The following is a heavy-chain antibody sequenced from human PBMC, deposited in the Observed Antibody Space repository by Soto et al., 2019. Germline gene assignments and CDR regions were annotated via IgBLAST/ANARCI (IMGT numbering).Heavy chain of an antibody. CDR2: IYYSGST. Sequence: QLQLQESGPGLVKPSETLSLTCTVSGGSISSSSYYWGWIRQPPGKGLEWIGSIYYSGSTYYNPSLKSRVTISVDTSKNQFSLKLSSVTAADTAVYYCARALDDTVGWFDPWGQGTLVTVSS. D-gene: IGHD1-26*01. CDR1: GGSISSSSYY. J-gene: IGHJ5*02. CDR3: ARALDDTVGWFDP. V-gene: IGHV4-39*01.